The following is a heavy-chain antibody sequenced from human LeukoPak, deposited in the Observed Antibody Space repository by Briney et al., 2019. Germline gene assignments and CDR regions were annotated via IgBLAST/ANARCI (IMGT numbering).Heavy chain of an antibody. V-gene: IGHV4-34*01. CDR2: INHSGST. CDR1: GGSFSGYY. J-gene: IGHJ4*02. D-gene: IGHD2-2*01. CDR3: ARSSLYCSSTSCYGRYVNY. Sequence: SETLSLTCAVYGGSFSGYYWSWIRQPPGKGLEWIGEINHSGSTNYNPSLKSRVTISVDTSKNQFSLKLSSVTAADTAVYYCARSSLYCSSTSCYGRYVNYWGQGTLVTVSS.